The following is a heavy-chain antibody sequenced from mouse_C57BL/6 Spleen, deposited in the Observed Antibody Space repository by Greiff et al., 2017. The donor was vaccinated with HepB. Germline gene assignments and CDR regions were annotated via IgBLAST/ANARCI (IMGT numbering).Heavy chain of an antibody. CDR2: INPNNGGT. Sequence: EVQLQQSGPELVKPGASVTISCKASGYTFTDYYMNWVKQTPGKGLEWIGDINPNNGGTSYNQKFKGKAILTVDNSSSTAYMELRSLTSEDSADYYCANLSACAMDYWGQGTSVTVSS. V-gene: IGHV1-26*01. CDR1: GYTFTDYY. CDR3: ANLSACAMDY. D-gene: IGHD3-1*01. J-gene: IGHJ4*01.